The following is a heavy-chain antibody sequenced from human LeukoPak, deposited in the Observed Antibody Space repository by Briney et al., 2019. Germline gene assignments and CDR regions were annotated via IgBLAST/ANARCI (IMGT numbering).Heavy chain of an antibody. V-gene: IGHV3-7*01. J-gene: IGHJ4*02. D-gene: IGHD6-13*01. CDR3: ARDYWGAAAGTDY. CDR1: GFTFSSYW. Sequence: GGSLRLSCAASGFTFSSYWMSWVRQAPGKGLEWVANIKQDGSEKYYVDSVKGRFTISRDNAKNSLYLQMNSLRAEDTAVYYCARDYWGAAAGTDYWGQGTLVTVSS. CDR2: IKQDGSEK.